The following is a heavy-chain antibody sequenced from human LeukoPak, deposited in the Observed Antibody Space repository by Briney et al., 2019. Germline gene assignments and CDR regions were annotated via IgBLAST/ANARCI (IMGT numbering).Heavy chain of an antibody. J-gene: IGHJ4*02. Sequence: SETLSLTCAVYGGSFRGYYWSWIRQPPGKGLEWIGEINHSGSTNYNPSLKSRVTISVDTSKNQFSLKLSSVTAADTAVYYCARGRGYVLRFLEWLFWGQGTLVTVSS. D-gene: IGHD3-3*01. CDR1: GGSFRGYY. V-gene: IGHV4-34*01. CDR2: INHSGST. CDR3: ARGRGYVLRFLEWLF.